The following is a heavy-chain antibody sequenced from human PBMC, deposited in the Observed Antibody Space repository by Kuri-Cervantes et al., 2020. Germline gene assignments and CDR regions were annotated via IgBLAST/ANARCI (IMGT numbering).Heavy chain of an antibody. J-gene: IGHJ6*02. CDR1: GDSITNYY. Sequence: SETLSLTCTVSGDSITNYYWSWIRQSPGKGLEWIGYIYYTGSTNYNPSLKSRVTISVDTSKNQFSLKLSSVTAADTAVYYCASPLRSHRGPYYYGMDVWGQGTTVTVSS. V-gene: IGHV4-59*12. CDR2: IYYTGST. CDR3: ASPLRSHRGPYYYGMDV. D-gene: IGHD3-3*01.